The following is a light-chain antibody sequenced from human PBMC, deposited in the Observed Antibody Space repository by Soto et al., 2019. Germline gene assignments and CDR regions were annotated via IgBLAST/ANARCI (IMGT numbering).Light chain of an antibody. CDR2: GTS. CDR1: QSISNN. CDR3: QQYHDWVT. J-gene: IGKJ4*01. Sequence: EILITQSPGTLSLSPGERVTLSCRASQSISNNHLAWYQQKPGKAPRLLIHGTSNRATGIPARLSGSGSGTEFTLTISYLRPEDYAVYFCQQYHDWVTFGGGTKVDIK. V-gene: IGKV3D-15*01.